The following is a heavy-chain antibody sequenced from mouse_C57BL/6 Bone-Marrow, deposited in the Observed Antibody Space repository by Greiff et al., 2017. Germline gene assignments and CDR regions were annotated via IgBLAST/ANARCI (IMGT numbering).Heavy chain of an antibody. V-gene: IGHV1-59*01. CDR1: GYTFTSYW. CDR2: IDPSDSYT. CDR3: AIALAY. Sequence: VQLQQPGAELVRPGTSVKLSCKASGYTFTSYWMHWVKQRPGQGLEWIGVIDPSDSYTNYNQKFKGKATLTVDTSSSTAYMQLSSLTSEDSAVYYCAIALAYWGQGTLVTVSA. J-gene: IGHJ3*01.